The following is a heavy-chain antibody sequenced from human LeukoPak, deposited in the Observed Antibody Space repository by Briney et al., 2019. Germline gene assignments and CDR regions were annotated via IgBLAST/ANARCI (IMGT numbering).Heavy chain of an antibody. Sequence: GESLKISCKGSGYSFANYWISWVRQMPGKGLEWMGTIDPSDSYTNYSPSFQGHVTISADKSISTAYLQWSSLKASDTAMYYCARRGRRDYGDYGSVDYWGQGTLVTVSS. J-gene: IGHJ4*02. V-gene: IGHV5-10-1*01. CDR2: IDPSDSYT. CDR1: GYSFANYW. CDR3: ARRGRRDYGDYGSVDY. D-gene: IGHD4-17*01.